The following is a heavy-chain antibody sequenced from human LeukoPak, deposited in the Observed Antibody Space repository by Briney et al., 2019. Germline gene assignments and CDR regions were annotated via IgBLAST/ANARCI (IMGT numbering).Heavy chain of an antibody. J-gene: IGHJ4*02. D-gene: IGHD6-19*01. CDR1: GGSISNNNW. V-gene: IGHV4-4*02. Sequence: SGTLSLTCAVSGGSISNNNWWSWVRQPPGKGLEWIGEIYHSGSTNYNPSLKSRVTISVDKSKNQCSLKLSSVTAADTAVYYCTRRAEAVAGSFDYWGQGTLVTVSS. CDR2: IYHSGST. CDR3: TRRAEAVAGSFDY.